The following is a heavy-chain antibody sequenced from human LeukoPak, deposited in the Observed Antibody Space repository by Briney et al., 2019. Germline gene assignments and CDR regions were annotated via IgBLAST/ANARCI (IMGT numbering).Heavy chain of an antibody. CDR2: IYYSGST. D-gene: IGHD2-8*01. Sequence: SETLSLTCTVSGGSVSSGSYYWSWIRQPPGKGLEWIGYIYYSGSTNYNPSLKSRVTISVDTSKNQFSLKLSSVTAADTAVYYCARGPSKGLGYCTNGVCYGRGYNWFDPWGQGTLVTVSS. CDR1: GGSVSSGSYY. V-gene: IGHV4-61*01. J-gene: IGHJ5*02. CDR3: ARGPSKGLGYCTNGVCYGRGYNWFDP.